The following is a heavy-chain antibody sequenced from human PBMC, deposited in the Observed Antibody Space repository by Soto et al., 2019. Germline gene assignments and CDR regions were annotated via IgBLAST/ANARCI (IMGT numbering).Heavy chain of an antibody. D-gene: IGHD3-10*01. CDR1: GGSISSSSYY. CDR3: ARAQDMVRGKIDAFDI. V-gene: IGHV4-39*01. J-gene: IGHJ3*02. CDR2: IYYSGST. Sequence: QLQLQESAPGLVKPSETLSLTCTVSGGSISSSSYYWGWIRQPPGKGLEWIGSIYYSGSTYYNPSLKSRVTISVDTSKNQFSLKLSSVTAADTAVYYCARAQDMVRGKIDAFDIWGEGTMVTVSS.